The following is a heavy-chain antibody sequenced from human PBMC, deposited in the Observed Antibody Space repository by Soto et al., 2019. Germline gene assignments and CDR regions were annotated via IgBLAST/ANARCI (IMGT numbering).Heavy chain of an antibody. Sequence: ETLSLTCAVYGGSFSGYYWSWIRQPPGKGLEWIGEISHSGSTNYNPSLKSRVTISVDTSKNQFSLKLSSVAAADTAVYYCAIGSSQHWFDTWGQGPLVTVSS. D-gene: IGHD2-2*01. CDR1: GGSFSGYY. V-gene: IGHV4-34*01. J-gene: IGHJ5*02. CDR2: ISHSGST. CDR3: AIGSSQHWFDT.